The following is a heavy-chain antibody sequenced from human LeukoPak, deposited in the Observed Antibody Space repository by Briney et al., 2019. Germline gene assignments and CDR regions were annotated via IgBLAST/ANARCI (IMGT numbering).Heavy chain of an antibody. V-gene: IGHV3-48*04. CDR1: GFTFNSYS. CDR3: ARDLAPGDAFDI. Sequence: SGGPLRLSCAASGFTFNSYSMNWVRQAPGKGLEWVSYISVSGTTIYYADSVRGRFTTSRDNAKKLLYLQMNSLRAEDTAVYYCARDLAPGDAFDIWGQGTMVTVSS. CDR2: ISVSGTTI. D-gene: IGHD1-14*01. J-gene: IGHJ3*02.